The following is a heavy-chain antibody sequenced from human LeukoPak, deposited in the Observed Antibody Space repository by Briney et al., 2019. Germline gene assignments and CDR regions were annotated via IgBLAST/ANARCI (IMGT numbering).Heavy chain of an antibody. CDR2: IYYSGST. CDR3: ARAQEGYCSSTSCYKPGVWWFDP. CDR1: GGSISSGDYY. Sequence: SQTLSLTCTVSGGSISSGDYYWSWIRQPPGKGLEWIGYIYYSGSTYYNPSLKSRVTISVDTSKNQFSLKLSSVTAADTAVYYCARAQEGYCSSTSCYKPGVWWFDPWGQGTLVTVSS. D-gene: IGHD2-2*02. V-gene: IGHV4-30-4*01. J-gene: IGHJ5*02.